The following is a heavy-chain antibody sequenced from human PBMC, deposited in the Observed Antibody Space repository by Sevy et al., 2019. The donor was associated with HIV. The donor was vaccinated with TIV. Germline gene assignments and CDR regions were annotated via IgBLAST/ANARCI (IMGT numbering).Heavy chain of an antibody. V-gene: IGHV3-23*01. D-gene: IGHD1-1*01. CDR2: ISDSGGKT. CDR1: GLTFSIYG. CDR3: AKVRLGSNPGHY. J-gene: IGHJ4*02. Sequence: GGSLRLSCAASGLTFSIYGMSWVRQAPGKGLEWVSSISDSGGKTWHADSVKGRFTISRDNSKNTLYLQMDNLGADDTALYYCAKVRLGSNPGHYWGQGTLVTVSS.